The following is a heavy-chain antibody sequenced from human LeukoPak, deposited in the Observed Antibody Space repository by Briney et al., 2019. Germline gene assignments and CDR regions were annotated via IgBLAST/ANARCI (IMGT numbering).Heavy chain of an antibody. Sequence: GASVKVSCQASGYTFTKYYVYWVRQAPGQGLEWMGWINPNTGGTHFAQKFQGRVTMTRDTSISTAYMELSRLRSDDTAVYYCARVKYGSGSYYNYRNNWFDPWGQGTLVTVSS. CDR3: ARVKYGSGSYYNYRNNWFDP. V-gene: IGHV1-2*02. J-gene: IGHJ5*02. CDR2: INPNTGGT. CDR1: GYTFTKYY. D-gene: IGHD3-10*01.